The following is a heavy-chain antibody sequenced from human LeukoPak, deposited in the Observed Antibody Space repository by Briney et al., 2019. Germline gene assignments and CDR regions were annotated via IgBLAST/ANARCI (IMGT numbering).Heavy chain of an antibody. CDR1: GGSISGYY. V-gene: IGHV4-59*01. J-gene: IGHJ4*02. Sequence: SETLSLTCTVSGGSISGYYWTWIRQPPGQGLEWIGYVSYSGSSNYNPSLKRRVTISLDTSKNQFSLKLSSVTAADAAVYYCARVGDGDYGYFFDSWGQGTLVTVSS. CDR3: ARVGDGDYGYFFDS. CDR2: VSYSGSS. D-gene: IGHD4-17*01.